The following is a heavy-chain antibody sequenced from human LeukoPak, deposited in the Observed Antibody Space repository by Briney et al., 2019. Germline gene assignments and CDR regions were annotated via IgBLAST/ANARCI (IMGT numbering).Heavy chain of an antibody. CDR3: AKVSHQLPHSPFDY. Sequence: GGSLRLSCAASGFTFSSYGMHWVRQAPGKGLEWVAFIRYDGSNKYYADSVKGRFTISRDNSKNTLYLQMNGLRAEDTAVYYCAKVSHQLPHSPFDYWGQGTLVTVSS. CDR2: IRYDGSNK. V-gene: IGHV3-30*02. D-gene: IGHD2-2*01. J-gene: IGHJ4*02. CDR1: GFTFSSYG.